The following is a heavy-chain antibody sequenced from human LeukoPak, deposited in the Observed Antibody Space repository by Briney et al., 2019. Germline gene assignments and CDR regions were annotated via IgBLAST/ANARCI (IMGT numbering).Heavy chain of an antibody. CDR1: GFIFSDYY. D-gene: IGHD6-19*01. CDR2: IKQDGSEK. V-gene: IGHV3-7*01. J-gene: IGHJ6*04. Sequence: GGSLRLSCAASGFIFSDYYMSWIRQAPGKGLEWVANIKQDGSEKYYVDSVKGRFTISRDNAKNSLYLQMNSLRAEDTAVYYCARSQWPEDVWGKGTTVTISS. CDR3: ARSQWPEDV.